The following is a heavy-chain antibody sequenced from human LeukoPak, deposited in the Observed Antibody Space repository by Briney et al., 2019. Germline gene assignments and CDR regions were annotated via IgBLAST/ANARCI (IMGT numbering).Heavy chain of an antibody. CDR2: ISGGGGST. CDR3: AKAPGLAVAGTDC. J-gene: IGHJ4*02. V-gene: IGHV3-23*01. D-gene: IGHD6-19*01. Sequence: GGSLILSCAASGFTFSSYAMSWVRQAPGKGLEWVSAISGGGGSTYYADSVKGRFTISRDNSRNTLYLQMNSLRTEDTAVYYCAKAPGLAVAGTDCWGQGTLVTVSS. CDR1: GFTFSSYA.